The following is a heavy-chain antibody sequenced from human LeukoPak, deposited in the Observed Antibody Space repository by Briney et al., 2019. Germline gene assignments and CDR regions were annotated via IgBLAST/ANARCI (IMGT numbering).Heavy chain of an antibody. CDR1: GGSINNYY. CDR2: IYYSGST. Sequence: SETLSLTCTVSGGSINNYYWSWIRQPPGKGLEWIGYIYYSGSTNYNPSLKSRVTISVDTSKNQFSLKLSSVTAADTAVYYCAGDDTGFDPWGQGTLVTVSS. J-gene: IGHJ5*02. V-gene: IGHV4-59*12. CDR3: AGDDTGFDP.